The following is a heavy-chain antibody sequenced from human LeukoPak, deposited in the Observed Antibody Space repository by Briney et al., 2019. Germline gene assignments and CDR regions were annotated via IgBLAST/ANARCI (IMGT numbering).Heavy chain of an antibody. CDR3: ARGMSNSPYYFYYYMDV. CDR1: GYTFTSYT. D-gene: IGHD1-1*01. J-gene: IGHJ6*03. V-gene: IGHV7-4-1*02. CDR2: INTNTEKP. Sequence: ASVKVSCKASGYTFTSYTMNWVRQAPGQGLEWMGCINTNTEKPTYAPGFTGRFVFSLDTSVSTAYLQISSLKAEDTAVYYCARGMSNSPYYFYYYMDVWGKGTTVTVSS.